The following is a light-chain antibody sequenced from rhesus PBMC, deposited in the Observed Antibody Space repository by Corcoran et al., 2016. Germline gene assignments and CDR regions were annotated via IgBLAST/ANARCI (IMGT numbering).Light chain of an antibody. J-gene: IGLJ1*01. V-gene: IGLV7-76*01. CDR1: TGAVTSANY. CDR2: NVK. CDR3: LLFFNGIHV. Sequence: QAIVTQEPSMTVSPGGTITLTCGSTTGAVTSANYPNWFQQKPGQVPRGLIYNVKITPAWTPVRFSGSLVGGKAVLTLSGAQSEDEADYYCLLFFNGIHVFGSGTRLSVL.